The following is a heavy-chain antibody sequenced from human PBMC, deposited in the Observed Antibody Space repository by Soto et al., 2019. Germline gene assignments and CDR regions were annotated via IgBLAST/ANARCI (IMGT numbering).Heavy chain of an antibody. CDR1: GYRFTANW. J-gene: IGHJ5*01. Sequence: PVESLKISCQASGYRFTANWINWVRQVPGKGLEWVGRIDPGASSADYSPSFQGHVTLSVDKSTSTAYLRWSSLKASDTAIYYCARRTYSAYETESWGQGTLVTVSS. D-gene: IGHD5-12*01. V-gene: IGHV5-10-1*01. CDR3: ARRTYSAYETES. CDR2: IDPGASSA.